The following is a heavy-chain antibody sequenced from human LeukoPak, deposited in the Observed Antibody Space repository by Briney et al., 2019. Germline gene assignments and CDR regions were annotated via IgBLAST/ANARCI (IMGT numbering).Heavy chain of an antibody. CDR1: GYTFTSYG. V-gene: IGHV1-18*01. J-gene: IGHJ4*02. Sequence: ASVKVSCKASGYTFTSYGISWVRQAPGQGLEWMGWISAYSGNTNYAQKLQGRVTMTTDTSTSTAYMELRSLRSDDTAVYYCARDGMVRGVIITNEYWGQGTLVTVSS. D-gene: IGHD3-10*01. CDR3: ARDGMVRGVIITNEY. CDR2: ISAYSGNT.